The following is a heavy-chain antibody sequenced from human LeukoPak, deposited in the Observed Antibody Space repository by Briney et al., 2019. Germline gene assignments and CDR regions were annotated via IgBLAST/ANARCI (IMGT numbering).Heavy chain of an antibody. J-gene: IGHJ4*02. CDR1: GGSISSSSYY. V-gene: IGHV4-39*01. Sequence: SETLSLTCTVSGGSISSSSYYWGWIRQPPGKGLEWIGGIYYSGSTYYNPSLKSRVTISVDTSKNQFSLKLSSVTAADTAVYYCARQISSSGYSPFDYWGQGTLVTVSS. D-gene: IGHD3-22*01. CDR3: ARQISSSGYSPFDY. CDR2: IYYSGST.